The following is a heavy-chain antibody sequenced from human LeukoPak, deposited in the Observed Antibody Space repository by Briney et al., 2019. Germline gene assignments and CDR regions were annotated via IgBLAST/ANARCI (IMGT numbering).Heavy chain of an antibody. D-gene: IGHD3-22*01. CDR2: IRYDGSNK. J-gene: IGHJ3*02. V-gene: IGHV3-30*02. CDR3: AIPGEGAYYDPSADDAFDS. CDR1: GFTFSSYG. Sequence: GGFLRLSCAASGFTFSSYGMHWVRQAPGKGLEWVAFIRYDGSNKYYADSVKGRFTISRDNSKNTLYLQMNSLRAEDTAVYYCAIPGEGAYYDPSADDAFDSWGQGTMVTVSS.